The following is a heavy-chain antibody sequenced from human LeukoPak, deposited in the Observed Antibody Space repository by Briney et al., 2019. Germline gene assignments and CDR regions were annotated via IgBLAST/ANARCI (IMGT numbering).Heavy chain of an antibody. V-gene: IGHV1-69*01. CDR3: ASGLGVAFHYSYFYLDF. D-gene: IGHD3-3*01. J-gene: IGHJ6*03. Sequence: SVKVSCKASGGTFSSYAISWVRQAPGQGLEWMGGIIPIFGTANYAQKFQGRVTITADESTSTAYMELSSLRSEDTAVYYCASGLGVAFHYSYFYLDFWGKGTTVTVS. CDR1: GGTFSSYA. CDR2: IIPIFGTA.